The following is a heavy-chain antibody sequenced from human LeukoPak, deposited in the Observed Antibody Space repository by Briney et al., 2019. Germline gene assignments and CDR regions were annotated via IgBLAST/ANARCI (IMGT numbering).Heavy chain of an antibody. CDR1: GFTFSSYG. Sequence: GGSLRLSCVTSGFTFSSYGMHWVRQAPGKGLEWVAFIRYDESNKYYADSVKGRFTISRDNSKNTLYLQMNSLRAEDTAVYYCARAREMATMGFDYWGQGTLVTVSS. CDR3: ARAREMATMGFDY. CDR2: IRYDESNK. V-gene: IGHV3-30*02. D-gene: IGHD5-24*01. J-gene: IGHJ4*02.